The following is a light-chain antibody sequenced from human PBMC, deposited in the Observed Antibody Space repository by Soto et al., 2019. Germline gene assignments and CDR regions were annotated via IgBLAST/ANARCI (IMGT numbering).Light chain of an antibody. Sequence: QSVLTQPPSVSVAPGQRVTISCTGSSSNIGAGYDVHWYQQLPGTAPKLLIYGNSNRPSGVPDRFSGSKSGTSASLAITGLQADDEADYYCQSYDSSLSVVFGGGTKLTVL. J-gene: IGLJ2*01. V-gene: IGLV1-40*01. CDR1: SSNIGAGYD. CDR2: GNS. CDR3: QSYDSSLSVV.